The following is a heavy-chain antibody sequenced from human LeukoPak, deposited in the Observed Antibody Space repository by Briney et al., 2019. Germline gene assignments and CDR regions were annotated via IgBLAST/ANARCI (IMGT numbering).Heavy chain of an antibody. CDR2: IYSGGST. CDR1: GITFMHYS. V-gene: IGHV3-53*01. Sequence: GGSLRLSCAASGITFMHYSMTWVRQAPGKGLEWVSVIYSGGSTYYADSVKGRFIISRDNSKNTVYLQMNSLRAEDTAVYYCARVIGVVRADYYFDYWGQGTQVAVSS. CDR3: ARVIGVVRADYYFDY. J-gene: IGHJ4*02. D-gene: IGHD3-10*01.